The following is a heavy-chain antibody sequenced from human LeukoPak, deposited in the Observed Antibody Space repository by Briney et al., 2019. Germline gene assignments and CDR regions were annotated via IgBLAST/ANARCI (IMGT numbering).Heavy chain of an antibody. Sequence: PSQTLSLTCTVSGGSISSGGYYWSWIRQHPGKGLEWIGYIYYSGSTYYNPSLKSRVTISVDTSKNQFSLKLSSVTAADTAVYYCARTVPAAPDYYCGMDVWGQGTTVTVSS. CDR3: ARTVPAAPDYYCGMDV. J-gene: IGHJ6*02. D-gene: IGHD2-2*01. CDR1: GGSISSGGYY. CDR2: IYYSGST. V-gene: IGHV4-31*03.